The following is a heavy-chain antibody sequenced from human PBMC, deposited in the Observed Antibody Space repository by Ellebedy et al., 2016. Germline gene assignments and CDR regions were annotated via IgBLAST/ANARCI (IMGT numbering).Heavy chain of an antibody. CDR3: ARGIGSGYDPDQADY. CDR2: ISYDGDKK. V-gene: IGHV3-30-3*01. J-gene: IGHJ4*02. CDR1: GFTFRNFA. Sequence: GESLKISCAASGFTFRNFAMHWVRQAPGKGLEWMSFISYDGDKKYYADSVKGRFTISRDNSKNTLYLHMNSLRSEDTAVYFCARGIGSGYDPDQADYWGQGTLVTVSS. D-gene: IGHD5-12*01.